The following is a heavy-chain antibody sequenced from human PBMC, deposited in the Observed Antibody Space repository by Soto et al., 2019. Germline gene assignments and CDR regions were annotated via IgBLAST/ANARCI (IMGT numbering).Heavy chain of an antibody. CDR1: GGTFSSYA. CDR3: ARGEYDIWTGSHSYYGMTS. CDR2: IIPIFGTA. V-gene: IGHV1-69*01. D-gene: IGHD3-9*01. J-gene: IGHJ6*02. Sequence: QVQLVQSGAEVKKPGSSVKVSCKASGGTFSSYAISWVRQAPGQGLEWMGGIIPIFGTANYAQKFQGRVTITADESTRTAYMELRSLRSEETAVYYGARGEYDIWTGSHSYYGMTSGAKGPRSPSP.